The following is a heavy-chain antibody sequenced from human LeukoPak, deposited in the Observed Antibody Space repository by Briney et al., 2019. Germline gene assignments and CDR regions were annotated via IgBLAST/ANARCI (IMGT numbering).Heavy chain of an antibody. V-gene: IGHV4-4*07. CDR3: ARGGQWLVLDAFDI. CDR1: GGSIRSYY. J-gene: IGHJ3*02. Sequence: SETLSLTCTVSGGSIRSYYWSWIRQPAGKGLEWIGRIYTSGSTNYNPSLKSRVTISVDKSKNQFSPKLGSVTAADTAVYYCARGGQWLVLDAFDIWGQGTMVTVSS. D-gene: IGHD6-19*01. CDR2: IYTSGST.